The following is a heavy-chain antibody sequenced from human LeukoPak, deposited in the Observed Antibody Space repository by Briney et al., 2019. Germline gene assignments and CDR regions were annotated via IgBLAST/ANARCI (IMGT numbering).Heavy chain of an antibody. J-gene: IGHJ4*02. CDR1: GFTFSTYW. CDR2: IKQDGSET. CDR3: ARVHHDTLTAYSIDY. D-gene: IGHD3-9*01. Sequence: PGGSLRLSCAASGFTFSTYWMTWVRQAPGKGLEWVANIKQDGSETHYVDSVKGRFTISRDNAKNSLYLQMNSLRAEDTAVYYCARVHHDTLTAYSIDYWGQGTLVTVSS. V-gene: IGHV3-7*01.